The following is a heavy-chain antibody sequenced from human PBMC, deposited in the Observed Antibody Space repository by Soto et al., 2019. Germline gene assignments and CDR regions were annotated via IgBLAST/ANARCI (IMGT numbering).Heavy chain of an antibody. CDR2: IYYSGST. CDR3: ARDLWGYCGTDCYPLDV. Sequence: PSETLSLTCTVSGGSVSSGSYYWSWIRQHPRKGLEWIGYIYYSGSTNYNPSLKSRVTISVDTSKNQFSLKLNSVTAADTAVYYCARDLWGYCGTDCYPLDVWGQGTTVTVSS. V-gene: IGHV4-61*01. D-gene: IGHD2-21*02. CDR1: GGSVSSGSYY. J-gene: IGHJ6*02.